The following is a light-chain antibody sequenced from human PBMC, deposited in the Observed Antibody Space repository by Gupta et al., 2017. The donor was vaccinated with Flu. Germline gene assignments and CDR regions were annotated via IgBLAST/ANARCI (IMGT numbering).Light chain of an antibody. CDR1: QSVSSRY. J-gene: IGKJ1*01. CDR3: QQCVRT. V-gene: IGKV3-20*01. Sequence: EIVLTQSPGTLALSPGERATLSCRASQSVSSRYLAWYQQKPGQTPRLLIYGKSSRATGIPDRVSGGGSGTDFTRTLRRLEPEDFAGEYGQQCVRTFGQGTKVEMK. CDR2: GKS.